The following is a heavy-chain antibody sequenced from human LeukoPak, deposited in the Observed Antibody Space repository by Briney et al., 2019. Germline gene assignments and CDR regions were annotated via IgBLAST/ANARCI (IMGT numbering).Heavy chain of an antibody. CDR1: GFTFSRYW. CDR2: IEEEGSEK. Sequence: GGSLRLSCAASGFTFSRYWMSWVRQAPGKGLEWVANIEEEGSEKYYVGSVKGRFTISRDNAKNSLYLQMNSLRAEDTAVYYCAREYYGSFQFWGQGTLVTVSS. D-gene: IGHD4-17*01. CDR3: AREYYGSFQF. J-gene: IGHJ4*02. V-gene: IGHV3-7*04.